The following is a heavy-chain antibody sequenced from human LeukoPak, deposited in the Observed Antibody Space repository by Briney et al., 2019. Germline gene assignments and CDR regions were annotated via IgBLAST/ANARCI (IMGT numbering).Heavy chain of an antibody. CDR3: ARAAYSSSYAAGY. D-gene: IGHD6-6*01. CDR1: GGTFITYA. Sequence: SVKVSCKASGGTFITYAISWVRQAPGQGLEWMGGIIPIFGTANYAQKFQGRVTITADESTSTAYMELSSLRSEDTAVYYCARAAYSSSYAAGYWGQGTLVTVSS. J-gene: IGHJ4*02. V-gene: IGHV1-69*13. CDR2: IIPIFGTA.